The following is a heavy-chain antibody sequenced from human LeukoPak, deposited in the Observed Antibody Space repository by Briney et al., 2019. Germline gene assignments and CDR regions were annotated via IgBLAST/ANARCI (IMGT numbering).Heavy chain of an antibody. CDR1: GFTFSSYA. J-gene: IGHJ4*02. Sequence: LPGGSLRLSCAAPGFTFSSYAMSWIRQAPGKGLEWVSYISTSGNTIDYADSVKGRFTISRDNAKNSLYLQMNSLRAEDTAVYYCARCRGYSYGYEDHWGQGTLVTVSS. CDR3: ARCRGYSYGYEDH. V-gene: IGHV3-48*04. D-gene: IGHD5-18*01. CDR2: ISTSGNTI.